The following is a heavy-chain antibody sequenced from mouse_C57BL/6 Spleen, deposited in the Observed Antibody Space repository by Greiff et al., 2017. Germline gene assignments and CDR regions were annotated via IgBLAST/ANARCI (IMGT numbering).Heavy chain of an antibody. J-gene: IGHJ4*01. CDR2: INPNNGGT. V-gene: IGHV1-26*01. D-gene: IGHD1-1*01. CDR1: GYTFTDYY. Sequence: EVQLQQSGPELVKPGASVKISCKASGYTFTDYYMNWVKQSHGKSLEWIGDINPNNGGTSYNQKFKGKATLTVDKSSSTAYMELRSLTSEDSAVYYCARLDYGSSYVDYAMDYWGQGTSVTVSS. CDR3: ARLDYGSSYVDYAMDY.